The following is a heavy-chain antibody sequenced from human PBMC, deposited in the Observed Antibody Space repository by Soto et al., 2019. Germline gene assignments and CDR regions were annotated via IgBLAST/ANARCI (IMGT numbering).Heavy chain of an antibody. CDR3: ARDVAAHYDFWSGYRGFDP. CDR2: IYYSGST. D-gene: IGHD3-3*01. CDR1: GGSISSGGCY. V-gene: IGHV4-31*03. J-gene: IGHJ5*02. Sequence: SSETLSLTCTVSGGSISSGGCYWSWIRQHPGKGLEWIGYIYYSGSTYYNPSLKSRVTISVDTSKNQFSLKLSSVTAADTAVYYCARDVAAHYDFWSGYRGFDPWGQGTLVTVSS.